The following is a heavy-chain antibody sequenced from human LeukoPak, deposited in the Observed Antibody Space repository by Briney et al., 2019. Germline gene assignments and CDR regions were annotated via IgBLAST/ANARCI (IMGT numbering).Heavy chain of an antibody. CDR3: AREASSVVVPATNSVDY. Sequence: GGSLRLSCAASGFTFSSYSMNWVRQAPGKGLEWVSSISSSSSYIYYADTVKGRFTISRDNAKNSLYLQMNSLRAEDTAVYYCAREASSVVVPATNSVDYWGQGTLVTVSS. J-gene: IGHJ4*02. D-gene: IGHD2-2*01. CDR1: GFTFSSYS. CDR2: ISSSSSYI. V-gene: IGHV3-21*01.